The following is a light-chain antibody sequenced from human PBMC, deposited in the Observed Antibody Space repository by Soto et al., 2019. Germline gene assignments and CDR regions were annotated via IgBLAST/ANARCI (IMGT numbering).Light chain of an antibody. CDR1: QSISNN. V-gene: IGKV3-15*01. J-gene: IGKJ4*01. CDR3: QQYNNWPRAT. CDR2: RTS. Sequence: ETVMTQSPATLSVSPGERATLSCRASQSISNNLAWYQQKPGQAPRLIMFRTSTRATGVPARFSGSGSGTKFNMTISSLQSEDFAVYYCQQYNNWPRATFGGGTKVEIK.